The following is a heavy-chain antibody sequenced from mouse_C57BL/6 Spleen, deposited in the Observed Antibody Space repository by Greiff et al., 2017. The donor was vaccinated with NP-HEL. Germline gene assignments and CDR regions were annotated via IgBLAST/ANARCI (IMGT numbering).Heavy chain of an antibody. J-gene: IGHJ2*01. D-gene: IGHD3-3*01. CDR2: ISSGSSTI. V-gene: IGHV5-17*01. CDR3: ARQRDYYFDY. CDR1: GFTFSDYG. Sequence: EVKVVESGGGLVKPGGSLKLSCAASGFTFSDYGMHWVRQAPEKGLEWVAYISSGSSTIYYADTVKGRFTISRDNAKNTLFLQMTSLRSEDTAMYYCARQRDYYFDYWGQGTTLTVSS.